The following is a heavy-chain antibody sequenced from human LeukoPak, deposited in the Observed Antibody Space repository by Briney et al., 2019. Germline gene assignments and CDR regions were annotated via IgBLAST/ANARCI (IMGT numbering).Heavy chain of an antibody. CDR2: IYYSGST. CDR1: GGSISSYY. J-gene: IGHJ4*02. D-gene: IGHD3-3*01. CDR3: ARTLTIFGGYFDY. V-gene: IGHV4-59*01. Sequence: KPSETLSLTCTVSGGSISSYYRSWIRQPPGKGLEWIGYIYYSGSTNYNPSLKSRVTISVDTSKNQFSLKLSSVTAADTAVYYCARTLTIFGGYFDYWGQGTLVTVSS.